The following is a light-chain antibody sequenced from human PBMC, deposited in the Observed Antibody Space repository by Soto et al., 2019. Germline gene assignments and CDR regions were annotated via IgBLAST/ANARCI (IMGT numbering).Light chain of an antibody. CDR1: QSVSSN. V-gene: IGKV3-15*01. Sequence: EIVMTQAPATLSVSPGERATLSCRASQSVSSNLAWYQQKPGQAPRLHIYGASTRATGIPARFSGSGSRTEFTLTISSLQSEDFAVYYCQQYNNWLTFGGGTKVEIK. CDR2: GAS. CDR3: QQYNNWLT. J-gene: IGKJ4*01.